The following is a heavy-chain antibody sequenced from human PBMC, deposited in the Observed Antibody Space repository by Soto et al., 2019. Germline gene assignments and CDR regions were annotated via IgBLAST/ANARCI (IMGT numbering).Heavy chain of an antibody. CDR3: ARGGGVGVAGSAAFDM. D-gene: IGHD3-3*01. CDR2: INPATGAA. V-gene: IGHV1-2*02. Sequence: QLHLVQSGAVVKKPGASVTVSCSASGYPVTAYYMHWVRQAPGRGLEWMGGINPATGAAKYTQTFPGRVTMARDTSTSTVFMEPSGLTSEDPAVFYWARGGGVGVAGSAAFDMWGQGTLVTVSS. J-gene: IGHJ3*02. CDR1: GYPVTAYY.